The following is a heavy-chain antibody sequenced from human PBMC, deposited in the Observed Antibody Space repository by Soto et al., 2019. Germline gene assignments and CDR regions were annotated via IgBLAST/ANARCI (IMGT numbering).Heavy chain of an antibody. CDR2: IYRSGST. Sequence: SETLSLTCAVSGGSISSSNWWSWVRQPPGKGLEWIGEIYRSGSTNYNPSLKSRVTISVDKSKNQFSLKLSSVTAADTAVYYCARGRDYGDYVDAFDIWGQGTIFTLSS. CDR1: GGSISSSNW. V-gene: IGHV4-4*02. J-gene: IGHJ3*02. CDR3: ARGRDYGDYVDAFDI. D-gene: IGHD4-17*01.